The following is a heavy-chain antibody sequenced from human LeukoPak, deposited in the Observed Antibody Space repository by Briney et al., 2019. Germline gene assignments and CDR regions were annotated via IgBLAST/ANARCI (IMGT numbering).Heavy chain of an antibody. CDR1: RFTFSRYW. Sequence: GGSLRLSCAASRFTFSRYWMTWVRQAPGRGLEWVANINQDGSEKYYVDSVKGRFTIPRDNARNSLYLQMDFLRADDTAVYYCGRGLQSGYDDDPSSNQWGQGTLVTVSS. CDR2: INQDGSEK. V-gene: IGHV3-7*01. D-gene: IGHD5-12*01. CDR3: GRGLQSGYDDDPSSNQ. J-gene: IGHJ4*02.